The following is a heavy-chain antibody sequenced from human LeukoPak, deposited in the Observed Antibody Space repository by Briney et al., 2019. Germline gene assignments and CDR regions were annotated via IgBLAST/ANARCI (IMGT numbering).Heavy chain of an antibody. V-gene: IGHV3-66*01. CDR1: GFTVSSNY. Sequence: PGGSLKLSFAASGFTVSSNYMSWVRPAPGKGLGWVSVIYSGGNTYYADSVNGRFTISRENSENTLYLEMNRLRSKDTAVYYCASFYWNDLYFDYWGQGTLVTVSS. D-gene: IGHD1-1*01. CDR2: IYSGGNT. J-gene: IGHJ4*02. CDR3: ASFYWNDLYFDY.